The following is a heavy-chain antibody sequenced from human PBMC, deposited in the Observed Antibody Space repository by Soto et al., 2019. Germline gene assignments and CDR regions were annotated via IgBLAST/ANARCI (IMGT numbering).Heavy chain of an antibody. V-gene: IGHV3-73*01. J-gene: IGHJ4*02. CDR3: TRRDCSGGDCYSDFDY. CDR1: GFRFSGSD. D-gene: IGHD2-15*01. Sequence: SLRLSCAASGFRFSGSDMHWVRQASGEGLEWVGRIKTKAESYATALAASVKGRFSLSRDDSKNTAYLEMNSLKTEDTAVYYCTRRDCSGGDCYSDFDYWGQGALVTVSS. CDR2: IKTKAESYAT.